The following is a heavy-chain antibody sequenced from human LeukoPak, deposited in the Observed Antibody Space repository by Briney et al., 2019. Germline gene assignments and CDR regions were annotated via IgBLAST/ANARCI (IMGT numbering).Heavy chain of an antibody. V-gene: IGHV3-7*01. Sequence: GGSLRLSCAASGFTFSSYWMSWVRQAPGKGLEWVANIKQDGSEKYYVDSVKGRFTISRGNAKNSLYLQMNSLRAEDTAVYYCARDPTAGYYYYMDVWGKGTTVTVSS. D-gene: IGHD4-17*01. CDR1: GFTFSSYW. CDR3: ARDPTAGYYYYMDV. J-gene: IGHJ6*03. CDR2: IKQDGSEK.